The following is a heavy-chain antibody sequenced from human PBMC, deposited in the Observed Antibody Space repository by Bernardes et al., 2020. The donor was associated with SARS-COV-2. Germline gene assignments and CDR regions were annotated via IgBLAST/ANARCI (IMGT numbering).Heavy chain of an antibody. CDR2: INSDGRTT. CDR1: GFTFSSYW. J-gene: IGHJ4*02. D-gene: IGHD2-21*01. V-gene: IGHV3-74*01. CDR3: VRGPSDGHGRFEY. Sequence: GGCLSLTCVVAGFTFSSYWMHWVRQSPGKGLVWVSRINSDGRTTTYADSVKGRFTIFIDNGKNTLFLQMNSLSAEDTALYYCVRGPSDGHGRFEYWGQGALVIVSS.